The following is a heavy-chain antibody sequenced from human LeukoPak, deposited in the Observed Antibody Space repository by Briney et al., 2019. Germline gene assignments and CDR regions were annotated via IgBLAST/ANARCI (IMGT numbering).Heavy chain of an antibody. CDR2: INHSGST. Sequence: SETLSLTCAVYGGSFSGYYWSWIRQPPGKGLEWIGEINHSGSTNYNPSLKSRVTISVDTSKNQFSLKLSSVTAADTAVYYCARVLLGAYRGGDCYRDDAFDIWGQGTMVTVSS. CDR1: GGSFSGYY. CDR3: ARVLLGAYRGGDCYRDDAFDI. V-gene: IGHV4-34*01. D-gene: IGHD2-21*02. J-gene: IGHJ3*02.